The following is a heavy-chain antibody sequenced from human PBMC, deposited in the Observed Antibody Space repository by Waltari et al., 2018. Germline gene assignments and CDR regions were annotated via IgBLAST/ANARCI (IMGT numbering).Heavy chain of an antibody. V-gene: IGHV3-53*02. CDR2: IYNDGRT. D-gene: IGHD3-22*01. CDR1: GFSVSSND. Sequence: EVQLVETGGGLIQPGGSLRLSCAVSGFSVSSNDVTWVRQVPGKGLEWVSVIYNDGRTYVADSVKGRFTISRDSSKNTVLLQMNMLRVDDTAVYYCAAYGGYSYWGQGTLVTVSS. CDR3: AAYGGYSY. J-gene: IGHJ4*02.